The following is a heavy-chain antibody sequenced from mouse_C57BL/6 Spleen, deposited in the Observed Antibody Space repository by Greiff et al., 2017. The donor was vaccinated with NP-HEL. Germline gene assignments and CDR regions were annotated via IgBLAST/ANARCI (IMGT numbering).Heavy chain of an antibody. CDR2: ILPGSGST. CDR1: GYTFTGYW. V-gene: IGHV1-9*01. D-gene: IGHD1-1*02. J-gene: IGHJ4*01. Sequence: QVQLKESGAELMKPGASVKLSCKATGYTFTGYWIEWVKQRPGHGLEWIGEILPGSGSTNYTATFKGKATFTADTSSNTAYMQLSSLTTEDSAIYYCARGDGVDDVKAMDYGGQGTSGTVSS. CDR3: ARGDGVDDVKAMDY.